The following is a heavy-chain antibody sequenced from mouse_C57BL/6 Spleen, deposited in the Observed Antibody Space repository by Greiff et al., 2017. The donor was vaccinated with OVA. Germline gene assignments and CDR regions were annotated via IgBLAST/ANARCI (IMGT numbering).Heavy chain of an antibody. CDR3: ARSLYYDPWYFEV. J-gene: IGHJ1*03. CDR2: IDPSDSYT. CDR1: GYTFTSYW. V-gene: IGHV1-69*01. D-gene: IGHD2-4*01. Sequence: QVQLQQSGAELVMPGASVKLSCKASGYTFTSYWMHWVKQRPGQGLEWIGEIDPSDSYTNYNQKFKGKSTLTVDKSSSTAYMQLSSLTSEDSAVYYCARSLYYDPWYFEVWGTGTTVTVSS.